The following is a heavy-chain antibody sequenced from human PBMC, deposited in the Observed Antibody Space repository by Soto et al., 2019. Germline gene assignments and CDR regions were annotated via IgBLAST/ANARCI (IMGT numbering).Heavy chain of an antibody. D-gene: IGHD6-13*01. CDR1: GFSLSNARMG. J-gene: IGHJ6*02. CDR3: AHSIAAAGRYYYYGRDV. Sequence: QVTLKESGPVLVKPTETLTLTCTVSGFSLSNARMGVSWIRQPPGKALEWLAHIFSNDEKSYSTSLKSRLTISKDTSKSQVVLTMTNMDPVDTATYYCAHSIAAAGRYYYYGRDVWGQGTTVTVSS. V-gene: IGHV2-26*01. CDR2: IFSNDEK.